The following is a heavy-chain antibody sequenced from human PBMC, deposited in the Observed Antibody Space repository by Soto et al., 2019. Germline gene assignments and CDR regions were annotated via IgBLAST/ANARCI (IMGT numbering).Heavy chain of an antibody. V-gene: IGHV3-53*04. Sequence: EVQLVESGGGLVQPGGSLRLSCAASGFTVSSNYMSWVRQAPGKGLEWVSVIYSGGSTYYADYVKGRFTISRHNSKNTLYLQMNSLRAEDTAVYYCASTPRASSGAFDIWGQGTMVTVSS. D-gene: IGHD3-10*01. CDR1: GFTVSSNY. CDR3: ASTPRASSGAFDI. J-gene: IGHJ3*02. CDR2: IYSGGST.